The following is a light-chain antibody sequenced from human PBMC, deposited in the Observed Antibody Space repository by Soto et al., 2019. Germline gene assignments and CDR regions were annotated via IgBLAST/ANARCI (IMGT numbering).Light chain of an antibody. V-gene: IGKV3-11*01. Sequence: EIVLTQSPATLSLSPGERATLSCRARQSVRSYLAWYQQKPGQAPRLLIYDASNRATGIPARFSGSGSGTDFTLTIISLEPEDFAVYYCQQRSNLPWTFGQGTKVEIK. J-gene: IGKJ1*01. CDR1: QSVRSY. CDR2: DAS. CDR3: QQRSNLPWT.